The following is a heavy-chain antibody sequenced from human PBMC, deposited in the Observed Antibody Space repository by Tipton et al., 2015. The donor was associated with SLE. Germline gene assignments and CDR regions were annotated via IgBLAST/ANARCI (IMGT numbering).Heavy chain of an antibody. CDR2: MYYSGSI. CDR1: GASISSNY. CDR3: ASSSGY. V-gene: IGHV4-59*07. Sequence: TLSLTCSVSGASISSNYWSWIRQSPGKGLEWIGYMYYSGSITYNPSLKSRVTISVDTSKNQFFLKLDSVTAADTAVYYCASSSGYWGQGTLVTVSS. J-gene: IGHJ4*02. D-gene: IGHD6-19*01.